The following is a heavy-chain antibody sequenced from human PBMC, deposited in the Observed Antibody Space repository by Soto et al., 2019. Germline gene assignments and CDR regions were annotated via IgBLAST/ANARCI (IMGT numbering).Heavy chain of an antibody. V-gene: IGHV3-23*01. CDR2: VSLGGST. Sequence: DVQLLESGGGLVQPEGSLRLSCAASGFTFSSYAMGWVRQGPGKGLEWVAVVSLGGSTHYADSVRGRFTISRDNSKNTLSLLMNSLTAEDTAVYFCAKRRGAGGHFDYWGQGALVTVSS. J-gene: IGHJ4*02. CDR3: AKRRGAGGHFDY. CDR1: GFTFSSYA. D-gene: IGHD2-15*01.